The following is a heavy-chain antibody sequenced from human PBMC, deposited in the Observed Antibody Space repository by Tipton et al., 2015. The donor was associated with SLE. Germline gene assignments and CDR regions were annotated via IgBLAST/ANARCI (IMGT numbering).Heavy chain of an antibody. CDR2: ISSSSSYI. CDR3: ARDREQQLYFDY. J-gene: IGHJ4*02. V-gene: IGHV3-21*01. D-gene: IGHD6-13*01. CDR1: GFTFSSYS. Sequence: QLVQSGGGLVKPGGSLRLSCAASGFTFSSYSMNWVRQAPGKGLEWVSSISSSSSYIYYADSVKGRFTISRDNAKNSLYLQMNSLRAEDTAVYYCARDREQQLYFDYWGQGTLVTVSS.